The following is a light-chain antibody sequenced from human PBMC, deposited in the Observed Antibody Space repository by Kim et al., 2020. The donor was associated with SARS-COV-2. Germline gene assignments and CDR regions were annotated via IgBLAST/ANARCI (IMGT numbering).Light chain of an antibody. Sequence: EIVLTQSPGTLSLSPGERVTLSCRASQSVRSSYLAWYQQKPGQAPRLLIYDVSSRATGIPDRFSGSGSGTDFTLTISRLEPEDFVVYYCQQYGSSPYTFGQGTKLEI. CDR2: DVS. CDR1: QSVRSSY. CDR3: QQYGSSPYT. J-gene: IGKJ2*01. V-gene: IGKV3-20*01.